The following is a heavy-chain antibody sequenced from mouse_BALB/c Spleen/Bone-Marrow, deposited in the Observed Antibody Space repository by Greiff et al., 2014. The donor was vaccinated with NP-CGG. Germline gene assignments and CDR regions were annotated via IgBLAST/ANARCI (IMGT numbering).Heavy chain of an antibody. V-gene: IGHV1-39*01. J-gene: IGHJ3*01. D-gene: IGHD2-14*01. CDR3: TRSRAYFRDWFAY. CDR2: IDPYYGTT. Sequence: VQLKGSGPELEKPGASVEISCKASGHSFTGFNMNWGKQSHGKSLEWIGNIDPYYGTTTFNQKFKDKATLTVDKSSSTAYMQLKSLTSEDSAVYYCTRSRAYFRDWFAYWGQGTLVTVSA. CDR1: GHSFTGFN.